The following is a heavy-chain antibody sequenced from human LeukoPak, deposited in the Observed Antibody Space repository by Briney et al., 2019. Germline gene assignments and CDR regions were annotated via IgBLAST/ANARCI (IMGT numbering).Heavy chain of an antibody. J-gene: IGHJ1*01. V-gene: IGHV1-69*16. CDR1: GGTLGSYT. D-gene: IGHD3-9*01. CDR2: TIPMLGTA. CDR3: AREYDILTGLEYFQK. Sequence: AASVRVSCKASGGTLGSYTFSWVRQAPGQGLEWMGGTIPMLGTANYAQKFQGRVRITADESTSTIYMEMSSLRYEDTAVYYCAREYDILTGLEYFQKWGQGTLVTVSS.